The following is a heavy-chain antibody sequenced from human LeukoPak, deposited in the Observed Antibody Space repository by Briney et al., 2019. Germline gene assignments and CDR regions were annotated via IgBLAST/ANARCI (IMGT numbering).Heavy chain of an antibody. CDR1: GFTFSSYA. CDR2: ISGSGGST. V-gene: IGHV3-23*01. D-gene: IGHD2-2*01. J-gene: IGHJ4*02. Sequence: GGSLRLSCAASGFTFSSYAMSWVRQAPGKGLEWVSAISGSGGSTYYADSVKGRFTISRDNSKNTLYLQMNSLRADDTAVYYCAKAYCSSTSCYADYWGQGTLVTVSS. CDR3: AKAYCSSTSCYADY.